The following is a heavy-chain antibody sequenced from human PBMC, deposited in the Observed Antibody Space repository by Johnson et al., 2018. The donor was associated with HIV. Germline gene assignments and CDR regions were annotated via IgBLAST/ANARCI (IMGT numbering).Heavy chain of an antibody. CDR1: GFTFDDYA. J-gene: IGHJ3*01. CDR2: ITWNSGSI. D-gene: IGHD1-26*01. V-gene: IGHV3-9*01. Sequence: VQLVESGGVVVQPGGSLRLSCAASGFTFDDYAMHWVRQAPGKGLEWVSGITWNSGSIGYADSVKGRFTVSRDNAKNSLYLQMNSLRAEDTAFFYCAKKSRATDAFDVWGQGTMVTVSS. CDR3: AKKSRATDAFDV.